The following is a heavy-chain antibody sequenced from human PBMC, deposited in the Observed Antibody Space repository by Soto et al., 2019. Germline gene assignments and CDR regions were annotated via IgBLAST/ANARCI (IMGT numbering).Heavy chain of an antibody. CDR3: ARTKYCSSTSCYGSNWFDP. CDR2: ISAYNGNT. D-gene: IGHD2-2*01. CDR1: GYTFTSYG. Sequence: QVQLVQSGAEVKKPGASVKVSCKASGYTFTSYGISWVRQAPGQGLEWMGWISAYNGNTNYAQKLQGRVTMTTDTSTSTDYMELRSLRSDDTAVYYCARTKYCSSTSCYGSNWFDPWGQGTLVTVSS. V-gene: IGHV1-18*01. J-gene: IGHJ5*02.